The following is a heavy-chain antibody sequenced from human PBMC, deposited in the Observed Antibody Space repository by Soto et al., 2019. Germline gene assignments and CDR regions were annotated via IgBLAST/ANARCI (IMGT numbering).Heavy chain of an antibody. CDR1: GFTFSSYA. Sequence: PGGSLRLSCAASGFTFSSYAMSWVRQAPGKGLEWVSAISGSGGSTYYADSVKGRFTISRDNSKNTLYLQMNSLRAEDTAVYYCAKVEGSRLGELWSFYYYYGMDVWGQGTTVTVSS. V-gene: IGHV3-23*01. CDR3: AKVEGSRLGELWSFYYYYGMDV. CDR2: ISGSGGST. D-gene: IGHD3-16*01. J-gene: IGHJ6*02.